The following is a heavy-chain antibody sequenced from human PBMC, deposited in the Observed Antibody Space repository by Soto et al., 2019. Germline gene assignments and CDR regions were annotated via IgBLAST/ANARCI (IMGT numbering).Heavy chain of an antibody. CDR3: AKDKLWNYDHYYYMDV. Sequence: GGSLRLSCAASGFTFDDYAMHWVRQAPGKGLEWVSGISWNSGSIGYADSVKGRFTISRDNAKNSLYLQMNSLRAEDTALYYCAKDKLWNYDHYYYMDVWGKGTTVTVSS. CDR2: ISWNSGSI. V-gene: IGHV3-9*01. J-gene: IGHJ6*03. CDR1: GFTFDDYA. D-gene: IGHD1-1*01.